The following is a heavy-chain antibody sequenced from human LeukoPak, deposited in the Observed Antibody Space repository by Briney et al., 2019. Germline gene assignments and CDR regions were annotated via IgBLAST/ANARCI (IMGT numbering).Heavy chain of an antibody. CDR3: ASFPGDYGGNFDY. J-gene: IGHJ4*02. CDR2: MNPNSGNT. D-gene: IGHD4-23*01. Sequence: ASVKVSCKASGYTFTSYDINWVRQATGQGLEWMGWMNPNSGNTGYAQKFQGRVTMTRNTSISTAYMELSSLRSEDTAVYYCASFPGDYGGNFDYWGQGTLVTVSS. V-gene: IGHV1-8*01. CDR1: GYTFTSYD.